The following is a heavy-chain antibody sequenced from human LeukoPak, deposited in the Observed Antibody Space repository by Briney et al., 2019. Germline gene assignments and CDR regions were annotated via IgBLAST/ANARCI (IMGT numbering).Heavy chain of an antibody. J-gene: IGHJ3*02. Sequence: GGSLRLSCAAPGFTVSSNYMSWVRQAPGKGLEWVSVIYSGGGTYYADFVKGRFTISRDNSKNTLYLQMNSLRAEDTAVYYCAGGELTTGNAFDIWGQGTMVTVSS. CDR1: GFTVSSNY. CDR3: AGGELTTGNAFDI. D-gene: IGHD3-22*01. V-gene: IGHV3-53*01. CDR2: IYSGGGT.